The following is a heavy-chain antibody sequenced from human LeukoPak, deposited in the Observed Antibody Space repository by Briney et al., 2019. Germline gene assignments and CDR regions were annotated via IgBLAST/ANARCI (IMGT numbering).Heavy chain of an antibody. CDR1: GCTFSSYA. D-gene: IGHD7-27*01. V-gene: IGHV1-69*04. J-gene: IGHJ4*02. CDR3: ARDSLLGN. CDR2: IIPILGIA. Sequence: ASVKLSCKASGCTFSSYAISWVRQAPGQGLEWMGRIIPILGIANYAQKFQGRVTITADKSTSTAYMELSSLRSEDTAVYYCARDSLLGNWGQGTLVTVSS.